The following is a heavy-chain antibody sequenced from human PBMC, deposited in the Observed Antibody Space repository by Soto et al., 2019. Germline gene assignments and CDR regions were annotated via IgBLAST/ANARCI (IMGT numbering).Heavy chain of an antibody. J-gene: IGHJ6*02. CDR2: ISSDGSNK. V-gene: IGHV3-30*18. CDR1: GFTFSSYG. CDR3: AKNSDYYFYSGMDV. Sequence: PGGSLRLSCAASGFTFSSYGMHWVRQAPGKGLEWVAVISSDGSNKYYADFVKGRFTISRDNSKNTLYLQMNSLRAEDTAVYYCAKNSDYYFYSGMDVWGQGTTVTVPS. D-gene: IGHD5-12*01.